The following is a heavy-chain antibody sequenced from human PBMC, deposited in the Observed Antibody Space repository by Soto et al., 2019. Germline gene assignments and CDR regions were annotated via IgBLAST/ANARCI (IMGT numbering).Heavy chain of an antibody. D-gene: IGHD2-8*01. Sequence: ASVKVSCKASGGTFSSYAISWVRQAPGQGLEWMGGIIPIFGTANYAQKFQGRVTITADESTSTAYMELSSLRSADTAVYYCARVNTPWFPNGNISALKIWGQGTMVT. CDR2: IIPIFGTA. CDR3: ARVNTPWFPNGNISALKI. CDR1: GGTFSSYA. J-gene: IGHJ3*02. V-gene: IGHV1-69*13.